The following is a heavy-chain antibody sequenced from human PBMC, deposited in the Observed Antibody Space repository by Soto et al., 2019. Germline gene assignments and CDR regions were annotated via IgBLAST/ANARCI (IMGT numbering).Heavy chain of an antibody. J-gene: IGHJ6*02. CDR3: TRHGIDILTGYYVYYYYGMDV. CDR2: IRSKANSYAT. CDR1: GFTFSGSA. D-gene: IGHD3-9*01. V-gene: IGHV3-73*01. Sequence: VVSLRLSCAASGFTFSGSAMHWVRQASGKGPEWVGRIRSKANSYATAYAASVKGRITISRDDSKNTAYLQMNSLKTEDTAVYYCTRHGIDILTGYYVYYYYGMDVWGQGTTVTVSS.